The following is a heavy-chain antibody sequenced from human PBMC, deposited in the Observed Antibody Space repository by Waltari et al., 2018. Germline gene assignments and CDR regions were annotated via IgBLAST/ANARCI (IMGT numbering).Heavy chain of an antibody. CDR2: IYTSGST. J-gene: IGHJ4*02. D-gene: IGHD3-10*01. V-gene: IGHV4-4*07. CDR3: ARLFGESGEYGSGILLGPLIDY. Sequence: QVQLQESGPGLVKPSETLSLTCTVSGGSISSYYWSWIRQPAGPGLEWIGLIYTSGSTNYNPSLKSRVTMSVDTSKNQFSLKLSSVTAADTAVYYCARLFGESGEYGSGILLGPLIDYWGQGTLVTVSS. CDR1: GGSISSYY.